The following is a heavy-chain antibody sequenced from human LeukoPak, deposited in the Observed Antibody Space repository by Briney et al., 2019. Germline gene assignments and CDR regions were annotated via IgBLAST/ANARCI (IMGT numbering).Heavy chain of an antibody. Sequence: SETLSLTCAVYGGSFSGYYWSWIRQPPGKGLEWIGEINHSGSTNYNPSLKSLVTISVDTSKNQFSLKLSSVTAADTAVYYCARGPFRYCSSTSCYGGYYYYGMDVWGQGTTVTVSS. V-gene: IGHV4-34*01. CDR1: GGSFSGYY. CDR3: ARGPFRYCSSTSCYGGYYYYGMDV. J-gene: IGHJ6*02. D-gene: IGHD2-2*01. CDR2: INHSGST.